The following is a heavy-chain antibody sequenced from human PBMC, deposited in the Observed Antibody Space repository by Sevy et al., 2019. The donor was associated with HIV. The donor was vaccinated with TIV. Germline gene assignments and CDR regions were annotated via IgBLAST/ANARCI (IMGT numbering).Heavy chain of an antibody. Sequence: GGSLRLSCAASGFTFSSYAMSWVRQALGKGLEWVSAISGSGGSTYYADSVKGRFTISRDNSKNTLYLQMNSLRAEDTAVYYCASYDSSGHNFDYWGQGTLVTVSS. D-gene: IGHD3-22*01. CDR2: ISGSGGST. J-gene: IGHJ4*02. CDR3: ASYDSSGHNFDY. V-gene: IGHV3-23*01. CDR1: GFTFSSYA.